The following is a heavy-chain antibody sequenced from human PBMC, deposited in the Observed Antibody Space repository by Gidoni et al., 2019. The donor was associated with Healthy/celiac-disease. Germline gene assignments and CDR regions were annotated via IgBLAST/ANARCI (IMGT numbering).Heavy chain of an antibody. CDR2: IYYSGST. D-gene: IGHD6-19*01. Sequence: QLQLQESGPGLVKPSETLSLTCTVSGGSISSSSYYWGWLRQPPGKGLEWIGSIYYSGSTYYNPSLKSRVTISVDTSKNQFSLKLSSVTAADTAVYYCASGWGYSSGWYPYWGQGTLVTVSS. CDR3: ASGWGYSSGWYPY. V-gene: IGHV4-39*01. J-gene: IGHJ4*02. CDR1: GGSISSSSYY.